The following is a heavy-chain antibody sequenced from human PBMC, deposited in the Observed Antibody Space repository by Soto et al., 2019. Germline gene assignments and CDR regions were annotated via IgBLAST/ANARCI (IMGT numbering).Heavy chain of an antibody. D-gene: IGHD3-16*02. CDR2: ISAYNGNT. Sequence: ASVKVSCKSSGYTFTSYGISWVRQAPGQGLEWMGWISAYNGNTNYAQKLQGRVTISTNTSTSTAYMELRSLRSDDTAVYYCARFGGVIVIKSEYYYYGMDVWGQGTTVTVSS. V-gene: IGHV1-18*01. CDR3: ARFGGVIVIKSEYYYYGMDV. J-gene: IGHJ6*02. CDR1: GYTFTSYG.